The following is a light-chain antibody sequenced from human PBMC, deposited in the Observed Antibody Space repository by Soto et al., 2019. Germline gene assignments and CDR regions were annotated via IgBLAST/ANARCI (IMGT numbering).Light chain of an antibody. Sequence: EVGMTRSPATLSVSPGERATLSCRASQSVSSNLAWYQQKPGQTPRLLMYGASTRATGIPARFSGSGSGTEFTLTISSLQSEDFAVYYCQQYHKWPPFTFGGGTKVDIK. J-gene: IGKJ4*01. V-gene: IGKV3-15*01. CDR3: QQYHKWPPFT. CDR2: GAS. CDR1: QSVSSN.